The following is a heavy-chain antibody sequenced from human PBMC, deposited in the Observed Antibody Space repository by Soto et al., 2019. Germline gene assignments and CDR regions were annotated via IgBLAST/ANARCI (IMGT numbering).Heavy chain of an antibody. CDR3: ARRGLVAAGWFDP. CDR2: IYYSGST. J-gene: IGHJ5*02. CDR1: GGSISSYY. Sequence: PSETLSLTCTVSGGSISSYYWSWIRQPPGKGLEWIGYIYYSGSTNYNPSLKSRVTISVDTSKNQFSLKLSSVTAADTAVYYCARRGLVAAGWFDPWGQGTLVTVSS. V-gene: IGHV4-59*08. D-gene: IGHD6-13*01.